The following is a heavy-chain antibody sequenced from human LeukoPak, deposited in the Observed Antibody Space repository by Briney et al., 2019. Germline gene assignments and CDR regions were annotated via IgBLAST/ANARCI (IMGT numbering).Heavy chain of an antibody. CDR3: ARGPVRLSRRDYQIYYFDY. CDR1: GFTFSSYS. J-gene: IGHJ4*02. D-gene: IGHD3-10*01. Sequence: PGGSLRLSCAASGFTFSSYSMNWVRQAPGKGLEWVSSISSSSSYIYYADSVKGRFTISRDNAKNSLYLQMNSLRAEDTAVYYCARGPVRLSRRDYQIYYFDYWGQGTLVTVSS. V-gene: IGHV3-21*01. CDR2: ISSSSSYI.